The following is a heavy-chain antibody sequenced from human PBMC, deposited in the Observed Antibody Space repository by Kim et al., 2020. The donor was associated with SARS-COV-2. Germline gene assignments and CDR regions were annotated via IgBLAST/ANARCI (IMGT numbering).Heavy chain of an antibody. V-gene: IGHV4-59*13. D-gene: IGHD3-9*01. CDR3: ARAGVLRYFDWLPESAYYYYGMDV. J-gene: IGHJ6*02. CDR2: IYYSGST. CDR1: GGSISSYY. Sequence: SETLSLTCTVSGGSISSYYWSWIRQPPGKGLEWIGYIYYSGSTNYNPSLKSRVTISVDTSKNQFSLKLSSVTAADTAVYYCARAGVLRYFDWLPESAYYYYGMDVWGQGTPVTVSS.